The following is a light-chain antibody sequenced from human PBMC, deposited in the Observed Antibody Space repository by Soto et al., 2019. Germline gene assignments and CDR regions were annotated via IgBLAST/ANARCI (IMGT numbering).Light chain of an antibody. J-gene: IGLJ2*01. CDR3: SSYTSSSTLVV. CDR1: SSDVGGYNY. Sequence: QSVLTQPASVSGSPGQSITISCTGTSSDVGGYNYVSWYQQHPGKAPKLMIYDVSNRPSGVYNRFSGSKSGNTASLTISGLQAEDEADYYCSSYTSSSTLVVFGGGTPLTVL. CDR2: DVS. V-gene: IGLV2-14*01.